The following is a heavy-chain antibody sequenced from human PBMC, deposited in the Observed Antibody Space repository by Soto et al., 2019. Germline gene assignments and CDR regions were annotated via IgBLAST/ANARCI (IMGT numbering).Heavy chain of an antibody. CDR2: VSPPVRTS. D-gene: IGHD3-10*01. CDR1: GVSFNNNG. J-gene: IGHJ6*02. Sequence: QVQLVQSGAEVKKPGSSVKVSCKTSGVSFNNNGIGWVRQAPGHGLEWMVGVSPPVRTSNYARKFQGRISTTADASTGTVSMELISLTSEDTAQYYCARVLYYGSGSYSPYGLDVWVQGTTGTVSS. V-gene: IGHV1-69*01. CDR3: ARVLYYGSGSYSPYGLDV.